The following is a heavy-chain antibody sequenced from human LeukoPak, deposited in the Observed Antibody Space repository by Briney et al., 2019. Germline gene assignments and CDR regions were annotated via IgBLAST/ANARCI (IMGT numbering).Heavy chain of an antibody. V-gene: IGHV3-21*01. J-gene: IGHJ3*02. CDR1: AFTFSSYS. CDR3: ARELEQLERHDGFDI. CDR2: ISSSSSYI. D-gene: IGHD1-1*01. Sequence: GRSLRLSCAAAAFTFSSYSINWVRHPPGKGLEWVASISSSSSYIYYADSVKRRFTISRNNDKNSMYLQMNSLTAEDTAVYYCARELEQLERHDGFDICGPGTMVTVSS.